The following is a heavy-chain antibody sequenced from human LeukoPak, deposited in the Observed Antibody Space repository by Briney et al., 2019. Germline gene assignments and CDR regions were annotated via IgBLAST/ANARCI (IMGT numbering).Heavy chain of an antibody. J-gene: IGHJ4*02. CDR2: ITGDGGST. CDR3: AKDHSTGWYYLDY. Sequence: QSGGPLTLSCAASGLTFDDYAMHWVRQPPGKGLECVSLITGDGGSTYYAASVKGRFTISRDNSKDSLYLQMNSLRTEDTALYDCAKDHSTGWYYLDYWGQGTLVTVSS. V-gene: IGHV3-43*02. CDR1: GLTFDDYA. D-gene: IGHD6-19*01.